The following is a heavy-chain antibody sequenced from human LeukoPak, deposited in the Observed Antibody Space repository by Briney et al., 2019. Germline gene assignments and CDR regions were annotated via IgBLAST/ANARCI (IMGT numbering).Heavy chain of an antibody. CDR1: GGSFSCYY. V-gene: IGHV4-34*01. Sequence: SEALSLTCAVYGGSFSCYYWSWIRQPPGKGLEWVGEINHSRSTKYNPSLKSRVTISVDKTKHQLFLKLTNVPAADTADYYCAGGRRGSGSYYWGQGTLVTVSS. D-gene: IGHD3-10*01. CDR3: AGGRRGSGSYY. J-gene: IGHJ4*02. CDR2: INHSRST.